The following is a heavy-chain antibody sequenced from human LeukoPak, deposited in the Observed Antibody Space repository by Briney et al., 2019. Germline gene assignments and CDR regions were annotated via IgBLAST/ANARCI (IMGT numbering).Heavy chain of an antibody. Sequence: ASVKVSYKASGYTFTGYFMNWVRQAPGQGLEWMGWINPNSGGTNYAQKFQGRVTMTRDTSISTAYMELSKLRSDDTAVYYCARGGTPVFYYYMDVWGEGTTVTVSS. V-gene: IGHV1-2*02. CDR3: ARGGTPVFYYYMDV. D-gene: IGHD5/OR15-5a*01. CDR1: GYTFTGYF. J-gene: IGHJ6*03. CDR2: INPNSGGT.